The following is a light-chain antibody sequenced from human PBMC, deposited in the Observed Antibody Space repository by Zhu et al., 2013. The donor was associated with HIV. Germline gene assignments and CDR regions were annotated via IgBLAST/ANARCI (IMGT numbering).Light chain of an antibody. CDR3: QTWDTGILV. V-gene: IGLV4-69*01. Sequence: SGSLGASVKLTCTLTSGHSSHAIAWHQQQADRGPRYLMKINIDGSHNKGDGIPDRFSASSSGAERYLTISSLRSEDEADYYCQTWDTGILVFGGGTKLTVL. CDR1: SGHSSHA. J-gene: IGLJ3*02. CDR2: INIDGSH.